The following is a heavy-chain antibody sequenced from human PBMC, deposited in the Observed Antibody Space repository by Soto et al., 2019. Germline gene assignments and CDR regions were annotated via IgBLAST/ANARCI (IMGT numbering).Heavy chain of an antibody. CDR3: ARTTAVPNSLRSRYYFDY. V-gene: IGHV4-31*03. Sequence: TLSLTCTVSGDSISRNGYFWTWIRQHPGKGLEWIGYIYYSGSSYYNPSLKSRVSISVDTSKNQFSLSLSSVTAADTALYYCARTTAVPNSLRSRYYFDYWGQGTLVTVSS. CDR1: GDSISRNGYF. CDR2: IYYSGSS. D-gene: IGHD4-17*01. J-gene: IGHJ4*02.